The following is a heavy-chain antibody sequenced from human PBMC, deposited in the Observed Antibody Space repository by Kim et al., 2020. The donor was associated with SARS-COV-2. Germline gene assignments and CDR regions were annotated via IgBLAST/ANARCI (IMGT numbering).Heavy chain of an antibody. D-gene: IGHD4-17*01. J-gene: IGHJ5*02. Sequence: SADSVKGRLTVSRDNSKNTVYLQMNSLRVDDTAIYYCAKSHLTAGTTGFDPWGQGTLVTVSS. CDR3: AKSHLTAGTTGFDP. V-gene: IGHV3-23*01.